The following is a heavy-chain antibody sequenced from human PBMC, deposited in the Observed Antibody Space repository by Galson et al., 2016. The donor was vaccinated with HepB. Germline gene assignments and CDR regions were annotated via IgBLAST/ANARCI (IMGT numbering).Heavy chain of an antibody. CDR2: IGGSGGST. D-gene: IGHD4-17*01. Sequence: SLRLSCAASGFTFSSYAMTWVRQAPGKGLEWVSAIGGSGGSTYYADSVKGRFTISREDAKNSLYLQMNSLRAGDTAVYYCATSVYGDYRFDDWYFDLWVRGTMVTVAS. CDR3: ATSVYGDYRFDDWYFDL. CDR1: GFTFSSYA. V-gene: IGHV3-23*01. J-gene: IGHJ2*01.